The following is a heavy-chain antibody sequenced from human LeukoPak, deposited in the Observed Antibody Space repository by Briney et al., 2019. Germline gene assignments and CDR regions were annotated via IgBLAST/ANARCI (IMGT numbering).Heavy chain of an antibody. V-gene: IGHV4-61*02. CDR2: IYTSGST. J-gene: IGHJ4*02. Sequence: PSETLSLTCTVSGGSISSGSYYWSWIRQPAGKGLEWIGRIYTSGSTNYNPSLTSRVTISVDTSKNQFSLKLSSVTAADTAVYYCARAWNYYDYWGQGTLVTVSS. D-gene: IGHD1-1*01. CDR1: GGSISSGSYY. CDR3: ARAWNYYDY.